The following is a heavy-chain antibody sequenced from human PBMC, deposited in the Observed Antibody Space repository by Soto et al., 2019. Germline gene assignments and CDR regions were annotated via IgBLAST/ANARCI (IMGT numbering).Heavy chain of an antibody. CDR1: GGTFSSYA. CDR3: ARVGCSSNSGYDYSYYGLDG. Sequence: SVKVSCKASGGTFSSYAISWVRQAPGQGLEWMGGIIPIFGTANYAQKFQGRVTITADKSTSTAYMELSSLRSEDTAVYYCARVGCSSNSGYDYSYYGLDGWGQGTTVTVSS. J-gene: IGHJ6*02. CDR2: IIPIFGTA. V-gene: IGHV1-69*06. D-gene: IGHD2-2*01.